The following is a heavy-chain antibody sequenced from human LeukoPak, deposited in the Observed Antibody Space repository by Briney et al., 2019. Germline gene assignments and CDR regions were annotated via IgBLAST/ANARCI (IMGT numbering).Heavy chain of an antibody. D-gene: IGHD6-13*01. CDR2: IKQGGTDK. V-gene: IGHV3-7*01. CDR3: AREGATSAAAGPYNWFDP. J-gene: IGHJ5*02. Sequence: GGSLRLSCAASGFTFSSYWMSWVRQAPGKGLEWVANIKQGGTDKDYVDSVKGRFTITRDNAKNSLYLQMNSLRAEDTAVYYCAREGATSAAAGPYNWFDPWGQGTLVTVSS. CDR1: GFTFSSYW.